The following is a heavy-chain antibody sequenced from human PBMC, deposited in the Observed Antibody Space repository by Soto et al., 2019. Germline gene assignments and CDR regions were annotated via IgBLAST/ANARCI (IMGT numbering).Heavy chain of an antibody. CDR3: ARDPEYSGISTPDY. CDR2: IWYDGSNK. D-gene: IGHD1-26*01. Sequence: QVQLVESWGGVVQPGRSLRLSCAASGFTLSSYGMHWFRQAPGKGLEGVAVIWYDGSNKYYADSVKGRFTISRDNYKNTLYLQMNSLRAEDTAVYYCARDPEYSGISTPDYWGQGTLVTVSS. CDR1: GFTLSSYG. V-gene: IGHV3-33*01. J-gene: IGHJ4*02.